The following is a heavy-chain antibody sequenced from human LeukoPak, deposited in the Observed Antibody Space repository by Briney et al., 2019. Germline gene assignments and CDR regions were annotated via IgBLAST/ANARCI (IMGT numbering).Heavy chain of an antibody. CDR1: GYTFTSYY. D-gene: IGHD6-13*01. Sequence: ASVKVSCKASGYTFTSYYMHWVRQAPGQGLEWMGIINPSGGSTSYAQKFQGRVTMTRDMSTSTAYMELSSLRSEDTAVYYCARGSGNSSSFRYYMDVWGKGTTVTISS. CDR2: INPSGGST. J-gene: IGHJ6*03. CDR3: ARGSGNSSSFRYYMDV. V-gene: IGHV1-46*01.